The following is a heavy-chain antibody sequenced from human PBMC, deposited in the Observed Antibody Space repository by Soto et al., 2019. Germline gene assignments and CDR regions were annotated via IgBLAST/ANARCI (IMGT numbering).Heavy chain of an antibody. CDR1: GSTFSSYA. CDR3: ARAPGQWLADYAYYYGMDV. CDR2: ISYDGSNK. Sequence: GGSLRLSCAASGSTFSSYAMHWVRQAPGKGLEWVAVISYDGSNKYYADSVKGRFTISRDNSKNTLYLQMNSLRAEDTAVYYCARAPGQWLADYAYYYGMDVWGQRTTVTVSS. V-gene: IGHV3-30-3*01. J-gene: IGHJ6*02. D-gene: IGHD6-19*01.